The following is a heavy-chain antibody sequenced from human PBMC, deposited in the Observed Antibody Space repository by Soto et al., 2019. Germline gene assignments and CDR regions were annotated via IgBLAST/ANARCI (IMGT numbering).Heavy chain of an antibody. V-gene: IGHV1-69*08. D-gene: IGHD6-13*01. CDR3: ARDWAAAGPLDY. CDR2: IIAILGRG. CDR1: GGTFSSYS. Sequence: SVKVSCKASGGTFSSYSFSWVRQAPGQGLEWMGMIIAILGRGNYAQKLQGRVTMTTDTSTSTAYMELRSLRSDDTAVYYCARDWAAAGPLDYWGQGTLVTVSS. J-gene: IGHJ4*02.